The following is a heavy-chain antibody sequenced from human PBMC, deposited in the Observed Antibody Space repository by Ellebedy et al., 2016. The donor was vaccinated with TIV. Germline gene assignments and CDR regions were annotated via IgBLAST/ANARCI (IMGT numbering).Heavy chain of an antibody. Sequence: PGGSLRLSCAASGFTFGTSAMAWVRQAPGKGLAWVSGINGRGDTTLYADSVKGRFTISRDNSKDTLYLQMTSMRAEETAFYYCAKMRIGGYIGDGRQRGNWFDPWGQGTQVTVSS. CDR3: AKMRIGGYIGDGRQRGNWFDP. V-gene: IGHV3-23*01. CDR2: INGRGDTT. D-gene: IGHD5-12*01. J-gene: IGHJ5*02. CDR1: GFTFGTSA.